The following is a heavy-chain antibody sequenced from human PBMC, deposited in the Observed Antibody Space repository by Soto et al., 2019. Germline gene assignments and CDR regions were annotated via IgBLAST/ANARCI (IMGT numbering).Heavy chain of an antibody. D-gene: IGHD1-26*01. CDR1: GFTFSDYY. J-gene: IGHJ3*01. CDR3: ARGVGTQPPYDAFDV. Sequence: PGGSLRLSCAASGFTFSDYYMSWIRQAPGKGLEWVSYISSSSSTIYYADSVKGRFTISRDNAKNSLYLQMNSLRAEDTAVYYCARGVGTQPPYDAFDVWGQGTMVTVSS. V-gene: IGHV3-11*01. CDR2: ISSSSSTI.